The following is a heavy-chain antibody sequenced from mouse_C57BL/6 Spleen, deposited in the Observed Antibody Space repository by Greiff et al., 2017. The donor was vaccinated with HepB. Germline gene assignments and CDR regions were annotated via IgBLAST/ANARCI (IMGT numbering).Heavy chain of an antibody. Sequence: EVKLVESGGDLVKPGGSLKLSCAASGFTFSSYGMSWVRQTPDKRLEWVATISSGGSYTYYPDSVKGRFTISRDNAKNTLYLQMSSLKSEDTAMYYCARHVTTVVDTFAYWGQGTLVTVSA. CDR1: GFTFSSYG. CDR3: ARHVTTVVDTFAY. J-gene: IGHJ3*01. V-gene: IGHV5-6*01. D-gene: IGHD1-1*01. CDR2: ISSGGSYT.